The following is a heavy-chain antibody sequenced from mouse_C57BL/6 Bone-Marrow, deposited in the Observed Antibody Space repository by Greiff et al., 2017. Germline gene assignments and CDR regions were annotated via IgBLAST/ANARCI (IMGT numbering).Heavy chain of an antibody. CDR2: IYPRSGNT. Sequence: VQLQQSGAELARPGASVKLSCKASGYTFTSYGISWVKQRTGQGLEWIGEIYPRSGNTYYNEKFKGKATLTADKSSSTAYMELRSLTSEDSAVYFGARWEIYYDYEDYAMDYWGQGTSVTVSS. J-gene: IGHJ4*01. CDR1: GYTFTSYG. CDR3: ARWEIYYDYEDYAMDY. D-gene: IGHD2-4*01. V-gene: IGHV1-81*01.